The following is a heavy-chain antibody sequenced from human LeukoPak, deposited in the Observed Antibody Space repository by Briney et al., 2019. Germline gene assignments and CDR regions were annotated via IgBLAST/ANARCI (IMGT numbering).Heavy chain of an antibody. CDR3: ARGKGAALVGDY. CDR2: IYYSGST. V-gene: IGHV4-39*07. J-gene: IGHJ4*02. CDR1: GGSISSSSYY. D-gene: IGHD6-6*01. Sequence: SETLSLTCTVSGGSISSSSYYWGWIRQPPGKGLEWIGSIYYSGSTYYNPSLKSRVTISVDRSKNQFSLKLSSVTAADTAVYYCARGKGAALVGDYWGQGTLVTVSS.